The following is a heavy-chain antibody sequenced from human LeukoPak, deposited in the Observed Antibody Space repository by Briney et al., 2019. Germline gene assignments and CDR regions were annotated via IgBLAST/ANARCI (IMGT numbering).Heavy chain of an antibody. Sequence: SETLSLTCTVSGGSIGSGAYYWTWIRQPPGRGLEWVGEINHSGTTNYNPSLKSRVIISVDKSKNQFSLRLSSVTAADTAVYYCARVLSGSNFDYWGQGTLVTVSS. J-gene: IGHJ4*02. V-gene: IGHV4-30-2*01. CDR2: INHSGTT. CDR3: ARVLSGSNFDY. D-gene: IGHD3-22*01. CDR1: GGSIGSGAYY.